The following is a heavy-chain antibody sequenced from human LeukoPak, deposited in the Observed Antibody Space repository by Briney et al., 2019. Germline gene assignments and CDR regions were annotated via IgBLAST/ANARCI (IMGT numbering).Heavy chain of an antibody. CDR2: ISGSGGST. CDR1: GFTFSSYA. J-gene: IGHJ4*02. V-gene: IGHV3-23*01. Sequence: PGGSLRLSCAASGFTFSSYAMSWVRQAPGKGLDWVSAISGSGGSTYYADSVKGRFTISRDNSKNTLYLQMNSLRAEDTAVYYCAKVRTNWNDVDFDYWGQGTLVTVSS. CDR3: AKVRTNWNDVDFDY. D-gene: IGHD1-20*01.